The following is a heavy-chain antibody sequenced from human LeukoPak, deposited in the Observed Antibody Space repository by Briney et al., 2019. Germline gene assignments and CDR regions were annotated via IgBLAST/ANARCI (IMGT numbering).Heavy chain of an antibody. V-gene: IGHV4-61*08. Sequence: SQTLSLTCTVSGGSISSGDYYWSWIRQPPGKGLEWVGYIYYSGSTNYNPSLKSRVTISVDTSKNQFSLKLSSVTAADTAVYYCARLSYYYDSSGYYPPGAYYYYYYMDVWGKGTTVTASS. D-gene: IGHD3-22*01. CDR3: ARLSYYYDSSGYYPPGAYYYYYYMDV. CDR1: GGSISSGDYY. CDR2: IYYSGST. J-gene: IGHJ6*03.